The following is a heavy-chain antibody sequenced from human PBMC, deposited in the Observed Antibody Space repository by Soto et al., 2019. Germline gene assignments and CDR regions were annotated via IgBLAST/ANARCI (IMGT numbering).Heavy chain of an antibody. CDR1: GGTFSSYA. CDR2: IIPIFGTA. V-gene: IGHV1-69*13. J-gene: IGHJ6*02. D-gene: IGHD2-8*01. CDR3: ARQIGTNSSRLYYYGMDV. Sequence: ASVKVSCKASGGTFSSYAISWVRQAPGQGLEWMGGIIPIFGTANYAQKFQGRVTITADESTSTAYMELSSLRSEDTAVYYCARQIGTNSSRLYYYGMDVWGQGTTVTVSS.